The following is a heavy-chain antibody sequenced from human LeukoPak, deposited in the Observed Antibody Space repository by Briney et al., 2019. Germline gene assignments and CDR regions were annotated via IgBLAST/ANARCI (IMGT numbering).Heavy chain of an antibody. Sequence: SETLSLICTVSGYSIRTDYYWSWIRQPPGKGLEWIGYIYYSGSTNYNPSLKSRVTISVDTSKNQFSLKLSSVTAADTAVYYCASYMTTVTTQGWFDPWGQGTLVTVSS. CDR2: IYYSGST. V-gene: IGHV4-59*01. D-gene: IGHD4-17*01. J-gene: IGHJ5*02. CDR1: GYSIRTDYY. CDR3: ASYMTTVTTQGWFDP.